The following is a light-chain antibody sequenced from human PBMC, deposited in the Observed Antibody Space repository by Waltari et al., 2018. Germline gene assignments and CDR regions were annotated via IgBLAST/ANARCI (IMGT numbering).Light chain of an antibody. CDR3: GTWDDSLGAWV. J-gene: IGLJ3*02. V-gene: IGLV1-47*02. Sequence: QSVLTQPPSASGTPGQRVTISCSGSSSNIGRDYVYWYQQFPGTAPKLLISSNSHRPSGVPDRFSCSKFGTSAPLAISGLRSEDEADYYCGTWDDSLGAWVFGGGTRVTVL. CDR2: SNS. CDR1: SSNIGRDY.